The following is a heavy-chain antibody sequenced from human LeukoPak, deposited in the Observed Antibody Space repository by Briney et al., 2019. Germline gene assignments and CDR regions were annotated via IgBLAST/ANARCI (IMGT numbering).Heavy chain of an antibody. V-gene: IGHV1-24*01. CDR2: FDPEDGET. J-gene: IGHJ4*02. CDR1: GYTLTELS. D-gene: IGHD3-22*01. Sequence: ASVKVSCKVSGYTLTELSMHWVRQAPGKGLEWMGGFDPEDGETIYAQKFQGRVTMTEDTSTDTAYMELNTLRSEDTAVYYCAYYDCSGGHCALDYFDSWGQGTLVTVSS. CDR3: AYYDCSGGHCALDYFDS.